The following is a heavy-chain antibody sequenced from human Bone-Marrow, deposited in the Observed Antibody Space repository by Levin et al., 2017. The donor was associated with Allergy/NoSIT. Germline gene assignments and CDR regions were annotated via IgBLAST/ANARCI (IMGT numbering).Heavy chain of an antibody. CDR2: IWHDGSQT. V-gene: IGHV3-33*03. CDR1: GFTSTTFSARG. D-gene: IGHD2-8*02. J-gene: IGHJ4*02. Sequence: SCAASGFTSTTFSARGMHWVRQAPGKGPEWVALIWHDGSQTDYVDSVKGRFTISRDNSRNTLYLQMNRLRVEDTAIYYCATFTDYGDSWGQGTLVTVSS. CDR3: ATFTDYGDS.